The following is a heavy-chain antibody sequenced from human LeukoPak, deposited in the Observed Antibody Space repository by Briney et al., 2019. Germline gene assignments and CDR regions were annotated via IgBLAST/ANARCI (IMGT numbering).Heavy chain of an antibody. CDR1: GGSISSTNYY. CDR3: ARQDDFWSGYPD. D-gene: IGHD3-3*01. V-gene: IGHV4-39*01. CDR2: IYYSGSI. Sequence: SETLSLTCTVSGGSISSTNYYWGWIRQPPGKGLEWIGSIYYSGSIYCNPSLKSRVTISVDTSKNQFSLKVISVTAADTAVYFCARQDDFWSGYPDWGQGTLVTVSS. J-gene: IGHJ4*02.